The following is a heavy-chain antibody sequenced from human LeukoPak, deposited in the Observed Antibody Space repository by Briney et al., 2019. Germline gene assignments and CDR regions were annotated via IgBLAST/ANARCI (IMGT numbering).Heavy chain of an antibody. Sequence: PSETLSLTCTVSGGSISSSSYYWGWIRQPPGKGLEWIGYIYYSGSTNYNPSLKSRVTISVDTSKNQFSLKLSSVTAADTAVYYCARGDDYGDYSPDYWGQGTLVTVSS. V-gene: IGHV4-61*05. CDR3: ARGDDYGDYSPDY. CDR2: IYYSGST. CDR1: GGSISSSSYY. J-gene: IGHJ4*02. D-gene: IGHD4-17*01.